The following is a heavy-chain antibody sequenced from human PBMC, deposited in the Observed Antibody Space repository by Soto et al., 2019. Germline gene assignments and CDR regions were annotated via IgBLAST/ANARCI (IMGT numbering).Heavy chain of an antibody. CDR1: GCSISRSSYY. J-gene: IGHJ4*02. CDR3: ARIPIAVAPYYFDY. Sequence: AETLSLTCTVSGCSISRSSYYWGWVRQPPGKGLEWIGSIYYSGSTYYNPSLKSRVTISVDTSKNQFSLKLSSVTAADTAVYYCARIPIAVAPYYFDYWGQGTLVTVSS. CDR2: IYYSGST. V-gene: IGHV4-39*01. D-gene: IGHD6-19*01.